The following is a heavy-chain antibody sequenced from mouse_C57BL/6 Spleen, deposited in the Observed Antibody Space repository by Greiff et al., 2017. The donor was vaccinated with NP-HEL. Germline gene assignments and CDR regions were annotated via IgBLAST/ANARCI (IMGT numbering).Heavy chain of an antibody. Sequence: QVQLQQPGAELVMPGASVKLSCKASGYTFTSYWMHWVKQRPGQGLEWIGEIDPSDSYTNYNQKFKGKSTLTVDKSSSTAYMQLSSLTSEDSAVYYCARNRGAMDYWGQGTSVTVSS. CDR2: IDPSDSYT. V-gene: IGHV1-69*01. J-gene: IGHJ4*01. CDR3: ARNRGAMDY. CDR1: GYTFTSYW.